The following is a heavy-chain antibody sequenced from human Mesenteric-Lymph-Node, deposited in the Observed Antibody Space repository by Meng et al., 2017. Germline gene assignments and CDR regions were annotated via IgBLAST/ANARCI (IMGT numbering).Heavy chain of an antibody. Sequence: QVHLVQAGAEGKKPGASVKVYCKASGYSFTSYGISWVRQAPGQGLEWMGWTSAYNGNTNYAQKLQGRLTLTADTSTSTVYMELRSLTSDDTAVYYCASDGYYYDSCGYTYWGQGTLVTVSS. CDR2: TSAYNGNT. V-gene: IGHV1-18*01. CDR3: ASDGYYYDSCGYTY. J-gene: IGHJ4*02. D-gene: IGHD3-22*01. CDR1: GYSFTSYG.